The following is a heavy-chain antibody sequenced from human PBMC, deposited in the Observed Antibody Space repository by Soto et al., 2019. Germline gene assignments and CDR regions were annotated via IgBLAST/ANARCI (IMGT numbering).Heavy chain of an antibody. V-gene: IGHV1-69*06. J-gene: IGHJ6*02. D-gene: IGHD3-16*01. CDR2: IVPRFGSP. CDR3: ARDPINLRLGKYSFTGMEL. Sequence: QVQLVQSGAEMRKPGSSLRVSCKASGGTFSDFAFSWVRQAPGQGLAWMGGIVPRFGSPNYAQKFGGRVTSSEDTSTNTVYREVSSLRFADTAVYFCARDPINLRLGKYSFTGMELRGQGTKITVSS. CDR1: GGTFSDFA.